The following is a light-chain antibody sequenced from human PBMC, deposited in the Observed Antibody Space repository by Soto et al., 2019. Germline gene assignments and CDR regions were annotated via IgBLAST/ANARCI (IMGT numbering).Light chain of an antibody. CDR1: QGISNY. J-gene: IGKJ1*01. V-gene: IGKV1-27*01. Sequence: DIQMTQSASSLSTSVGDRVTITCRASQGISNYLAWYQQKPGKVPKLLIYAASTLQSGVPSRFSGSGSGTDCTLTISSLKTEDGATYYCQKYNSATQTFGQGTKVDIK. CDR2: AAS. CDR3: QKYNSATQT.